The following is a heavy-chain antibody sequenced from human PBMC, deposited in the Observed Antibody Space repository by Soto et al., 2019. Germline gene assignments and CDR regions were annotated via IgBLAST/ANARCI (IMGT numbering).Heavy chain of an antibody. J-gene: IGHJ4*02. CDR1: GGSISSNW. Sequence: SETLSLTCTVSGGSISSNWWSWVRQPPGKGLEWIGEIYHSGSTNYNPSLKSRVTISVDTSKNQFSLKLSSVTAADTAVYYCARDGSSGISRWGQGTLVTVSS. D-gene: IGHD3-22*01. CDR3: ARDGSSGISR. CDR2: IYHSGST. V-gene: IGHV4-4*02.